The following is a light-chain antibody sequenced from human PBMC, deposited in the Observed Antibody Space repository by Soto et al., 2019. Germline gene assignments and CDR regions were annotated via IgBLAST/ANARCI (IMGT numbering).Light chain of an antibody. CDR1: QSVSSSY. CDR3: QQYGSSPLT. V-gene: IGKV3-20*01. CDR2: GAS. J-gene: IGKJ4*01. Sequence: EIVLTQSPGTLSLSPGERATLSCRASQSVSSSYLAWYQQKPGQAPRLLIYGASSRATGIPDRFSGSGSGTDVTLTITRLEPVDFSAYYCQQYGSSPLTFGGGTKVEIK.